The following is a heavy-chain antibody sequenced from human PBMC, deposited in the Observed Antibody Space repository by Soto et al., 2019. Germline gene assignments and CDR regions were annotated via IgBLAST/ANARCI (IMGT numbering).Heavy chain of an antibody. CDR1: GFTFSSYA. CDR2: ISGSGGST. D-gene: IGHD1-26*01. Sequence: GGSLRLSCAASGFTFSSYAMSWVRQAPGKGLEWVSAISGSGGSTYYADSVKGRFTISRDNSKNTLYLQMNSLRAEDTAVYYCAKISPLWWWELLGTQLDYWGQGTLVTVSS. V-gene: IGHV3-23*01. J-gene: IGHJ4*02. CDR3: AKISPLWWWELLGTQLDY.